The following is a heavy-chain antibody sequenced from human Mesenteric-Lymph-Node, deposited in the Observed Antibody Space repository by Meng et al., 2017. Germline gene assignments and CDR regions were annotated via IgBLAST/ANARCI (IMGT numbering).Heavy chain of an antibody. Sequence: GGSLRLSWAASGFTFSSSALPWVRQAPGKGREWVAVISYDGSNKYYADSVKGRFTISRDTSKNTLYLQMNNLRAEDTAVYYCAKVPTVTTYYYYGMDVWGQGTTVTFSS. J-gene: IGHJ6*02. D-gene: IGHD4-17*01. CDR1: GFTFSSSA. V-gene: IGHV3-30*14. CDR3: AKVPTVTTYYYYGMDV. CDR2: ISYDGSNK.